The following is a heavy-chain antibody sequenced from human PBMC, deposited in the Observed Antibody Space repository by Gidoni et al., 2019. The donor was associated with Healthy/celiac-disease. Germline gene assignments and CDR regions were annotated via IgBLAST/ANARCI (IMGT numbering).Heavy chain of an antibody. CDR1: GGSISSGDPY. Sequence: QVQLQESGPGLLKPSQTLSLTCTVSGGSISSGDPYWSWIRQPPGKGLEWIGYIYYSGSTYYNPSLKSRVTISVDTSKNQFSLKLSSVTAADTAVYYCARAGNLKGLFPLGYYYYGMDVWGQGTTVTVSS. CDR3: ARAGNLKGLFPLGYYYYGMDV. J-gene: IGHJ6*02. D-gene: IGHD3-3*01. V-gene: IGHV4-30-4*01. CDR2: IYYSGST.